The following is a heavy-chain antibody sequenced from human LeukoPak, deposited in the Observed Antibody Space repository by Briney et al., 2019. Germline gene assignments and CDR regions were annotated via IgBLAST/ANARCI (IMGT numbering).Heavy chain of an antibody. Sequence: PSETLSLTCTVSGVSISSSNSYWGWIRQPPGKGLEWIGYIYYSGSTNYNPSLKSRVTISVDTSKNQFSLKLSSVTAADTAVYYCARVHTWITFGGDYDPLVNAFDIWGQGTMVTVSS. D-gene: IGHD3-16*01. J-gene: IGHJ3*02. V-gene: IGHV4-61*05. CDR1: GVSISSSNSY. CDR3: ARVHTWITFGGDYDPLVNAFDI. CDR2: IYYSGST.